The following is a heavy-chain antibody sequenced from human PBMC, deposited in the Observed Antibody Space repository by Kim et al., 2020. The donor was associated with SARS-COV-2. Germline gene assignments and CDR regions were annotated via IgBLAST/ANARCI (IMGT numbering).Heavy chain of an antibody. CDR1: GFTFSDYY. CDR2: ISSSSSYT. J-gene: IGHJ6*02. CDR3: ARDRSLPPPLGYYGMDV. V-gene: IGHV3-11*06. D-gene: IGHD3-16*01. Sequence: GGSLRLSCAASGFTFSDYYMSWIRQAPGKGLEWVSYISSSSSYTNYADSVKGRFTISRDNAKNSLYLQMNSLRAEDTAVYYCARDRSLPPPLGYYGMDVWGQGTTVTVSS.